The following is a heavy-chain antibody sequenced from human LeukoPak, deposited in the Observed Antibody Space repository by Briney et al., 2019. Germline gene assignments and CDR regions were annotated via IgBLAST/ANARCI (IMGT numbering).Heavy chain of an antibody. CDR1: GFTFNNYA. Sequence: GGSLRLSCVASGFTFNNYAMTWVRQAPGKGLEWVSAISGSGYSTYYADSVKGRFTISRDNSKNTLYLQMNSLRAEDTAVYYCARGVRIAVAGYIDYWGQGTLVTVSS. CDR3: ARGVRIAVAGYIDY. CDR2: ISGSGYST. D-gene: IGHD6-19*01. V-gene: IGHV3-23*01. J-gene: IGHJ4*02.